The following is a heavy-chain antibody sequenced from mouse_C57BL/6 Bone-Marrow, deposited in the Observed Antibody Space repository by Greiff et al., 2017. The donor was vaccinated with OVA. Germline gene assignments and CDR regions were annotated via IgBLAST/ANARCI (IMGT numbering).Heavy chain of an antibody. CDR3: ARWYGYDVLAY. CDR2: INPNNGGT. Sequence: VQLQQSGPELVKPGASVKISCKASGYTFTDYYMNWVKQSHGKSLEWIGDINPNNGGTSYNQKFKGKATLTVDKSSSTAYMELRSLTSEDSAVYYCARWYGYDVLAYWGQGTLVTVSA. J-gene: IGHJ3*01. D-gene: IGHD2-2*01. V-gene: IGHV1-26*01. CDR1: GYTFTDYY.